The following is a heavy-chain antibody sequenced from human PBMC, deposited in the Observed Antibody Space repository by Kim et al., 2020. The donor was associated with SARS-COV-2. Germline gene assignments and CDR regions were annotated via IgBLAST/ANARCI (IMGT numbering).Heavy chain of an antibody. Sequence: GESLKISCQSSGYYLASYWIGWVRQLPGKGLEWVGAIYPGDSDTRYSPAFQVHVAISADKSINTAYLQWTALDTSDTATYFCARRLSGGNLDVWGQGTLISVSS. J-gene: IGHJ4*02. D-gene: IGHD3-16*01. CDR3: ARRLSGGNLDV. CDR2: IYPGDSDT. CDR1: GYYLASYW. V-gene: IGHV5-51*01.